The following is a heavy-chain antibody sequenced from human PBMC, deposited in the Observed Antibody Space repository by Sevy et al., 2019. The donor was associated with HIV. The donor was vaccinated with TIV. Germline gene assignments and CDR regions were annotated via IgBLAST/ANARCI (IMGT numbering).Heavy chain of an antibody. Sequence: SETLSLTCTVSGGSISSYYWSWIRQPPGKGLEWIGYIYYSGSTNYNPSLKSRVTISVDTYKNQFSLKLSSVTAADTAVYYCARQGRWFGVLDYWGQGTLVTVSS. CDR3: ARQGRWFGVLDY. CDR2: IYYSGST. J-gene: IGHJ4*02. D-gene: IGHD3-10*01. CDR1: GGSISSYY. V-gene: IGHV4-59*13.